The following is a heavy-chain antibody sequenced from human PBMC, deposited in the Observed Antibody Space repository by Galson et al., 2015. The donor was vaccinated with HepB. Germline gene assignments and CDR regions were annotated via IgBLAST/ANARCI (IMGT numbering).Heavy chain of an antibody. CDR2: ISYDGSNK. V-gene: IGHV3-30*04. CDR3: ARAGVDYGDYQKSKDWFDP. Sequence: SLRLSCAASGFTFSSYAMHWVRQAPGKGLEWVAVISYDGSNKYYADSVKGRFTISRDNSKNTLYLQMNSLRAEDTAVYYCARAGVDYGDYQKSKDWFDPWGQGILVTVSS. J-gene: IGHJ5*02. CDR1: GFTFSSYA. D-gene: IGHD4-17*01.